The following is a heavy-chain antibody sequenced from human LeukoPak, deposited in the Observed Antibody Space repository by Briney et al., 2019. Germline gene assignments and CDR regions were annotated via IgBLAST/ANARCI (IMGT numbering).Heavy chain of an antibody. CDR2: IRSTANGYAT. CDR3: VGVIIPTYYYYYYMDV. V-gene: IGHV3-73*01. D-gene: IGHD3-10*01. J-gene: IGHJ6*03. Sequence: GALRLSCAASGFTFSGSALHWVRQASGKGLEWVGRIRSTANGYATAYAASVKGRFTISRDDSKNTAYLQMNSLKTEDTAVYYCVGVIIPTYYYYYYMDVWGKGTTVTVSS. CDR1: GFTFSGSA.